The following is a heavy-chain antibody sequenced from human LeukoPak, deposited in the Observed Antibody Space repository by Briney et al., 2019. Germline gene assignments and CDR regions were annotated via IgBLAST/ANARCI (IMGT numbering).Heavy chain of an antibody. CDR3: ARVIGSSWYYYYYYMDV. J-gene: IGHJ6*03. CDR1: GYTFASYD. D-gene: IGHD6-13*01. CDR2: MNPNSGNT. V-gene: IGHV1-8*01. Sequence: GASVKVSCKASGYTFASYDINWVRQATGQGLEWMGWMNPNSGNTGYAQKFQGRVTMTRNTSISTAYMELSSLRSEDTAVYYRARVIGSSWYYYYYYMDVWGKGTTVTVSS.